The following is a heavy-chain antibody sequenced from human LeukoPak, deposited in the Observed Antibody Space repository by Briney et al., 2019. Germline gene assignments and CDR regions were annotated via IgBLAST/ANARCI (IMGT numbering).Heavy chain of an antibody. CDR3: ARHSASSCVY. D-gene: IGHD6-13*01. J-gene: IGHJ4*02. V-gene: IGHV4-59*08. CDR2: IYSSERT. Sequence: SETLSLTCTGSGGAISGYYWSWIRQPPGKGLEWIGYIYSSERTDYNPSLKSRVTISLDTSKNQFFLERNSVTATDTAFYYCARHSASSCVYWGQGTLFAVSS. CDR1: GGAISGYY.